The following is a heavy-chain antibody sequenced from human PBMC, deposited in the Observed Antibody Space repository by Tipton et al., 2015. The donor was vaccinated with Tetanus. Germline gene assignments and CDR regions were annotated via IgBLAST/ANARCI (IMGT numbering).Heavy chain of an antibody. D-gene: IGHD3-22*01. CDR3: ARNYDSSGS. CDR1: GFRFHDHG. Sequence: SLRLSCAASGFRFHDHGMSWVRQGPGKGLEWVSGINWNGDNRDYVDSVKGRFTISRDNANNFLYLQMTSLRPEDTAFYYCARNYDSSGSWGQGPLVTVSS. J-gene: IGHJ5*02. CDR2: INWNGDNR. V-gene: IGHV3-20*04.